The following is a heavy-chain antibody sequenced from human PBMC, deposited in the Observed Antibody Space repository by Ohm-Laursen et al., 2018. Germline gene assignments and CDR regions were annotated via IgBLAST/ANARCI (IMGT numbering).Heavy chain of an antibody. D-gene: IGHD2-2*01. CDR2: IYYNGGT. Sequence: TLSLTCTVSGGSIGSANFYWTWVRQHPGKGLEWIGYIYYNGGTYYNPSLKSRLTMSLDTSKTRFSLRLSSVTAADTAVYYCARNYCSSTNCYPYAFDIWGPGTMVTVSS. CDR3: ARNYCSSTNCYPYAFDI. J-gene: IGHJ3*02. V-gene: IGHV4-31*03. CDR1: GGSIGSANFY.